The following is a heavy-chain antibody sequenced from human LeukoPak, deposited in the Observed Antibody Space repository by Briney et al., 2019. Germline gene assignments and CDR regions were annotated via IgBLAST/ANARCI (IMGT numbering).Heavy chain of an antibody. Sequence: GGSLRLSCAASGFTFSSAWMSWVRQAPGKGLEWVANVNQDGSGKYYVDSVKGRFTISKDNAKNSLYLQMNSLRAEDTALYYCARVARGDYYYYYMDVWGKGTTVTVSS. CDR3: ARVARGDYYYYYMDV. D-gene: IGHD3-10*01. V-gene: IGHV3-7*03. CDR2: VNQDGSGK. CDR1: GFTFSSAW. J-gene: IGHJ6*03.